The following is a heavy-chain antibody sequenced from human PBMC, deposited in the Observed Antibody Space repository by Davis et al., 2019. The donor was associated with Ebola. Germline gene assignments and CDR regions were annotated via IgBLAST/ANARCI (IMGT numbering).Heavy chain of an antibody. D-gene: IGHD5-24*01. CDR2: IYPGDSDT. CDR3: ARSGNGYNSHWYFDL. Sequence: GESLKISCKGSGYSFTSYWISWVRQMPGKGLGWMGIIYPGDSDTRYSPSFQGQVTISADKSFSTAYLQWSSLKASDTAMYYCARSGNGYNSHWYFDLWGRGTLVTVSS. V-gene: IGHV5-51*01. J-gene: IGHJ2*01. CDR1: GYSFTSYW.